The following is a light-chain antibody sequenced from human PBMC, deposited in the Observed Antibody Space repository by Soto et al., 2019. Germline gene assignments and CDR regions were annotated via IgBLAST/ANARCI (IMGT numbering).Light chain of an antibody. CDR3: SSYAGTNNLGV. CDR1: SSDIGGYNF. CDR2: EVN. J-gene: IGLJ7*01. V-gene: IGLV2-8*01. Sequence: QSALTQPPSASGSPGQSVTISCTGTSSDIGGYNFVSWYQQHPGKAPKLIIYEVNKRPSGVPDSFSGSKSGNTASLTVSGLQADDEGDYYCSSYAGTNNLGVFGGGTQLTVL.